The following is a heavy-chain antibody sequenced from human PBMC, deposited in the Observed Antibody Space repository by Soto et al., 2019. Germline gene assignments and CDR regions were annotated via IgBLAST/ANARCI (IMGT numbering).Heavy chain of an antibody. J-gene: IGHJ6*02. CDR1: GDSMSPFY. Sequence: QAPLRESGPGLVKPSETLSLTCTVSGDSMSPFYWNWIRQSPVKGLEWIGYIYYSGHTNYNPSLKSRVAISVDTSKNQFYLKLSAVTAADTAVYYCARGVYDYWSGYYAGSGLDVWGQGTTVIVSS. D-gene: IGHD3-3*01. CDR3: ARGVYDYWSGYYAGSGLDV. CDR2: IYYSGHT. V-gene: IGHV4-59*13.